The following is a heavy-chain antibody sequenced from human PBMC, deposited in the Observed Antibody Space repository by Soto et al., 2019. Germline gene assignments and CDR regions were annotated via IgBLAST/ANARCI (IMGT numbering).Heavy chain of an antibody. J-gene: IGHJ3*02. Sequence: QVQLVQSGAEVKKPGSSVKVSCKVSGDTFNSHAITWVRQAPGQGLEWMGRIIPMFGTANYVQKFQGRVTITADTSTSTAYMELRSLRSEDTAVYYCARSKGVGLVVDAFDIWGQGTMVTVPS. V-gene: IGHV1-69*06. CDR3: ARSKGVGLVVDAFDI. CDR2: IIPMFGTA. CDR1: GDTFNSHA. D-gene: IGHD2-8*01.